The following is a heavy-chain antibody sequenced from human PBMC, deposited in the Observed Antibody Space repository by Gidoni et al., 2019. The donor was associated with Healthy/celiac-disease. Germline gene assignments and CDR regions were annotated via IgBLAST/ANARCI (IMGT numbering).Heavy chain of an antibody. CDR3: AKSGVRPPVAGPPEDC. V-gene: IGHV3-23*01. Sequence: EVQLLESGGGLVQPGGSLRLSCAASGFTFSSHAMSWVRQAPGKGLEWVSAISGSGGSTYYADSVKGRFTISRDNSKNTLYLQMNSLRAEDTAVYYCAKSGVRPPVAGPPEDCWGQGTLVTVSS. CDR1: GFTFSSHA. CDR2: ISGSGGST. D-gene: IGHD6-19*01. J-gene: IGHJ4*02.